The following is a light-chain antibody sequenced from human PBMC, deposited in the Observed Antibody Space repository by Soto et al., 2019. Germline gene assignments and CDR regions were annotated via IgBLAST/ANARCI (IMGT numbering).Light chain of an antibody. CDR2: DAS. CDR3: QQYDTYRT. CDR1: QSISTW. V-gene: IGKV1-5*01. J-gene: IGKJ1*01. Sequence: GDRVIITCRASQSISTWLAWYQQKPGKAPKLLIYDASTLERGVPSRFSGSGSGTEFTLTISTLQPDDFATYYCQQYDTYRTFGQGTKV.